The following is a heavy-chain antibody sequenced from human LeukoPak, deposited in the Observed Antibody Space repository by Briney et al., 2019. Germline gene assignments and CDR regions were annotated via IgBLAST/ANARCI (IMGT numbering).Heavy chain of an antibody. J-gene: IGHJ4*02. Sequence: VEYPRISCNGSGYIFTSYWLSWVRQMPGTGLEWMGWIDPSDSYTNYSPSFQGHVTISADKSISTAYLQRSSLKASDTAMYYCARLQGSGWSSFDYWGQGTLVTVSS. V-gene: IGHV5-10-1*01. CDR1: GYIFTSYW. D-gene: IGHD6-19*01. CDR2: IDPSDSYT. CDR3: ARLQGSGWSSFDY.